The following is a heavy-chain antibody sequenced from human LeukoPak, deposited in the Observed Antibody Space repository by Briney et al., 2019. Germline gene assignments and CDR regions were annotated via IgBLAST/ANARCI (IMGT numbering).Heavy chain of an antibody. CDR2: ITSSSRII. V-gene: IGHV3-48*01. CDR3: ARFRGYCSGGSCYYEYYYYYMDV. J-gene: IGHJ6*03. D-gene: IGHD2-15*01. CDR1: GLTVISYS. Sequence: GRSPRLSGAASGLTVISYSTSCVRQAPGKRMECVSYITSSSRIIYYADSVKGRFTISRDTAKNSLYLQMNSLRAEDTAVYFCARFRGYCSGGSCYYEYYYYYMDVWGKGTTVTVSS.